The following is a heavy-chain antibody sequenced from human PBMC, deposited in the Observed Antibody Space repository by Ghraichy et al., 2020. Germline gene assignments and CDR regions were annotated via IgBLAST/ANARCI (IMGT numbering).Heavy chain of an antibody. CDR1: GFTFSSYA. V-gene: IGHV3-23*01. CDR2: ISGSGGST. J-gene: IGHJ2*01. D-gene: IGHD3-3*01. Sequence: GGSLRLSCAASGFTFSSYAMSWVRQAPGKGLEWVSAISGSGGSTYYADSVKGRFTISRDNAKNSLYLQMNSLRAEDTAVYYCARDGKSRLLRFLEWFPGPENWYFDLWGRGTLVTVSS. CDR3: ARDGKSRLLRFLEWFPGPENWYFDL.